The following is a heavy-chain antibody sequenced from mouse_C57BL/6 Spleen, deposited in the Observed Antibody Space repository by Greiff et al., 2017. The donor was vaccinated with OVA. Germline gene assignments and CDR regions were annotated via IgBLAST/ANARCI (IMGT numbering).Heavy chain of an antibody. D-gene: IGHD2-1*01. CDR1: GFSLTSYA. CDR2: IWTGGGR. J-gene: IGHJ4*01. CDR3: ARNSRIYYGNWDAMGY. V-gene: IGHV2-9-1*01. Sequence: VQLKESGPGLVAPSQSLSITCTVSGFSLTSYAISWVRQPPGQGLEWLGVIWTGGGRKSNSALKSSLSLSKDYSKSQVFLKKNSLQTDDTARYYCARNSRIYYGNWDAMGYWGQGTSVTASP.